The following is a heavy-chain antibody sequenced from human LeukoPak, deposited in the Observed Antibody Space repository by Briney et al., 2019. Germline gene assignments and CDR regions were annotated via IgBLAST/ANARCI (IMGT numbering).Heavy chain of an antibody. Sequence: PGGSLRLSCAASGFTVKSNYMSWVRQAPGKGLEWVSVIYTNGGAYYADSLRGRSTISRDNSKNTLYLQMNSLRAEDTAVYYCARNTAPPNKYFDHWGQGTLVTVSS. V-gene: IGHV3-53*01. D-gene: IGHD5-18*01. CDR2: IYTNGGA. J-gene: IGHJ4*02. CDR1: GFTVKSNY. CDR3: ARNTAPPNKYFDH.